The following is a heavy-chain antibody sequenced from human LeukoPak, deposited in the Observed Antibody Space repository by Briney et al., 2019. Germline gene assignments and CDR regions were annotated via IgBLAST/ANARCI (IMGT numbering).Heavy chain of an antibody. J-gene: IGHJ4*02. CDR3: ARFCGGDCYTLFDY. CDR2: ISAYNGNT. V-gene: IGHV1-18*01. Sequence: GASVKVSCKASGYTFASYGISWVRQAPGQGLEWMGWISAYNGNTNYAQKLQGRVTMTTDTSTSTAYMELGSLRSDDTAVYYCARFCGGDCYTLFDYWGQGTLVTVSS. CDR1: GYTFASYG. D-gene: IGHD2-21*02.